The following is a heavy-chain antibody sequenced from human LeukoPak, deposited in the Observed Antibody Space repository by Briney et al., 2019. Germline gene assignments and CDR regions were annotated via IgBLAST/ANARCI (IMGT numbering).Heavy chain of an antibody. Sequence: PSETLSLTCTVSGGSISSYYWSWIRQPPGKGLEWIGYIYYSGSTNYNPSLKSRVTISVDTSKNQFSLKLSSLTAADTGVYYCARGYGSGSYFAYWGQGTLVTVSP. J-gene: IGHJ4*02. V-gene: IGHV4-59*01. CDR3: ARGYGSGSYFAY. D-gene: IGHD3-10*01. CDR2: IYYSGST. CDR1: GGSISSYY.